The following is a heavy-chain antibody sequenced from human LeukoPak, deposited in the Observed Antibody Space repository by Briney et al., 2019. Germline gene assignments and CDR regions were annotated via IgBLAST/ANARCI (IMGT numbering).Heavy chain of an antibody. CDR2: ISSSSSYI. CDR1: GFTFSSYS. D-gene: IGHD3-22*01. CDR3: AKSVYYDGGGYFYTDY. J-gene: IGHJ4*02. V-gene: IGHV3-21*01. Sequence: PGGSLRLSCAASGFTFSSYSMNWVRQAPGKGLEWVSSISSSSSYIYYADSVKGRFTISRDNAKNSLYLQMNSLRAEDTAVYYCAKSVYYDGGGYFYTDYWGQGTLVTVSS.